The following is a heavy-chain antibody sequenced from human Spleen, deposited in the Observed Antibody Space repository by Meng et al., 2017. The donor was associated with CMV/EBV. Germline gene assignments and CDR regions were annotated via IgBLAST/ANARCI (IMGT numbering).Heavy chain of an antibody. V-gene: IGHV3-74*03. CDR1: GLTVRRQW. CDR2: INSDGSRR. CDR3: GRDRTGERDQ. Sequence: GDLVEAGGGLVEAGGSPRRYCEGSGLTVRRQWMHWARQGRGKGMVWVSRINSDGSRRQYADSVKGRFTICRDNAKNGLYLHMDSLRVDDSAVDYCGRDRTGERDQWGQGTLVTVSS. D-gene: IGHD7-27*01. J-gene: IGHJ4*02.